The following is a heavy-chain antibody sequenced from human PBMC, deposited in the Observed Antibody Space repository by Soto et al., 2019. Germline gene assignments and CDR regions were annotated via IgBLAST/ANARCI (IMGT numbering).Heavy chain of an antibody. CDR2: IYPGDSDA. J-gene: IGHJ6*02. Sequence: GESLKISCKGSGYSFTSYWIGWVRPMPGKGLEWVGIIYPGDSDARYSPSFQGQVTISADKSTSTAYLQWSSLKASDTAMYYCARRRDGYNLYYYCMDFWGQGTMVTVSS. CDR3: ARRRDGYNLYYYCMDF. CDR1: GYSFTSYW. D-gene: IGHD5-12*01. V-gene: IGHV5-51*01.